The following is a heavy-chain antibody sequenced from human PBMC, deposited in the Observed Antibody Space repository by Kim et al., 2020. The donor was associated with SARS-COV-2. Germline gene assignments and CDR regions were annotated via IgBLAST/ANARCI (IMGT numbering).Heavy chain of an antibody. J-gene: IGHJ4*02. D-gene: IGHD1-1*01. CDR1: GYTFTGYY. CDR3: ATLSTPFPNYFDY. Sequence: ASVKVSCKASGYTFTGYYMHWVRQAPGQGLEWMGWINPNSGGTNYAQKFQGRVTMTRDTSISTAYMELSRLRSDDTAVYYCATLSTPFPNYFDYWGQGTLVTVSS. V-gene: IGHV1-2*02. CDR2: INPNSGGT.